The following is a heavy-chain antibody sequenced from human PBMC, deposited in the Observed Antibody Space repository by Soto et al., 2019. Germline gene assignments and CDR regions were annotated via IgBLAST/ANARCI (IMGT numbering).Heavy chain of an antibody. V-gene: IGHV3-9*01. D-gene: IGHD6-6*01. Sequence: PGGPLRLSCAASGFTFDDYAMHWVRQAPGKGLEWVSGISWNSGSIGYADSVKGRFTISRDNAKNSLYLQMNSLRAEDTALYYCAKAPRAARSYNWFDPWGQGTLVTVSS. J-gene: IGHJ5*02. CDR1: GFTFDDYA. CDR2: ISWNSGSI. CDR3: AKAPRAARSYNWFDP.